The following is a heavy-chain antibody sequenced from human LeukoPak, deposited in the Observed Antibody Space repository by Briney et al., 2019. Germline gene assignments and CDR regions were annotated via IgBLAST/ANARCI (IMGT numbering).Heavy chain of an antibody. D-gene: IGHD1-26*01. CDR1: GGSFRGYY. CDR2: INHSGST. V-gene: IGHV4-34*01. Sequence: SETLSLTCAVYGGSFRGYYWSWIRQPPGKGLEWIGEINHSGSTNYNPSLKSRVTISLDTSMKKFSLKLNSVTAADTAIYYCSRESGAFCPFGYWGQGTLVIVPP. J-gene: IGHJ4*02. CDR3: SRESGAFCPFGY.